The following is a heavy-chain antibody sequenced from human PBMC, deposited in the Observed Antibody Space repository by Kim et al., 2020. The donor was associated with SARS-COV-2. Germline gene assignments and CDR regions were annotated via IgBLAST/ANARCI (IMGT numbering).Heavy chain of an antibody. Sequence: SETLSLTCTVSGGSISTYFWSWLRQPPGKGLEWSGQIYNSGNTNYNPSLKNRVSISLDTSKNQFSLNLTSVTAADTAVDYYSTGCLRAPNWFSPWGQGT. CDR3: STGCLRAPNWFSP. V-gene: IGHV4-59*12. CDR1: GGSISTYF. J-gene: IGHJ5*02. D-gene: IGHD2-8*01. CDR2: IYNSGNT.